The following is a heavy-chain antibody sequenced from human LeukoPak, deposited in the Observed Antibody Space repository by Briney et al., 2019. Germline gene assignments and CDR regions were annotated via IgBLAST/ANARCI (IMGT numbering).Heavy chain of an antibody. CDR1: GGSFSGYY. V-gene: IGHV4-34*01. J-gene: IGHJ4*02. CDR3: ARGHYDFWSGYYRVYYFDY. D-gene: IGHD3-3*01. CDR2: INHSGST. Sequence: SETLSLTCAVYGGSFSGYYWSWIRQPPGKGLEWIGEINHSGSTNYNPSLKSRVIISVDTSKNQFSLKLSSVTAADTAVYYCARGHYDFWSGYYRVYYFDYWGQGTLVTVSS.